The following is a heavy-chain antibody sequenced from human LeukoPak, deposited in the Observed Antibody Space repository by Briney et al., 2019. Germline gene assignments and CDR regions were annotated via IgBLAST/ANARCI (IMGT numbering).Heavy chain of an antibody. Sequence: GGSLRLSCAASGFTFSSYAMHWVRQAPGKGLEWAAVISYDGSNKYYADSVKGRFTISRDNSKNTLYLQMNSLRAEDTAVYYCAKYGTGGVIWSSFDYWGQGTLVTVSS. D-gene: IGHD3-10*01. J-gene: IGHJ4*02. CDR3: AKYGTGGVIWSSFDY. CDR1: GFTFSSYA. V-gene: IGHV3-30*04. CDR2: ISYDGSNK.